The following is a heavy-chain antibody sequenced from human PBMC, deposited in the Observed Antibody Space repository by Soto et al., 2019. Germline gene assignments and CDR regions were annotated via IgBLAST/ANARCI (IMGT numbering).Heavy chain of an antibody. D-gene: IGHD3-22*01. V-gene: IGHV3-49*03. CDR2: IRSKAYGGTT. CDR3: TRGSLESSGYSIRPLDAFDI. Sequence: HPGGSLRLSCTASGFTFGDYAMSWFRQAPGKGLEWVGFIRSKAYGGTTEYAASVKGRFTISRDDSKSIAYLQMNSLKTEDTAVYYCTRGSLESSGYSIRPLDAFDIWGQGTMVTVSS. CDR1: GFTFGDYA. J-gene: IGHJ3*02.